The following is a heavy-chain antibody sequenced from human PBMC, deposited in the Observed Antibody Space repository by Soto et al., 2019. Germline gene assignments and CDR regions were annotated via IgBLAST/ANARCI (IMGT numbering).Heavy chain of an antibody. D-gene: IGHD2-15*01. V-gene: IGHV3-74*01. CDR1: GFTISSYW. Sequence: EVQLVESGGGLVQPGGSLRLSCAASGFTISSYWMHWVRQAPGKGLVWISRINTDGSSTSYVDSVQGRFTISRDNGKNTLFFQMNSLRGEDSAVYYCARRGSGVTRGLHYWGQGTLVTVSS. CDR2: INTDGSST. J-gene: IGHJ4*02. CDR3: ARRGSGVTRGLHY.